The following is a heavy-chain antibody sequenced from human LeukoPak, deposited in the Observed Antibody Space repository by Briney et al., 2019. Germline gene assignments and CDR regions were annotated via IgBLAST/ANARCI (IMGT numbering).Heavy chain of an antibody. J-gene: IGHJ5*02. CDR1: GFTFSSYS. CDR3: AGLRNWFDP. V-gene: IGHV3-21*01. CDR2: IGSSSSYI. Sequence: GGSLRLSCAASGFTFSSYSMNWVRQAPGKGLEWVSSIGSSSSYIYYADSVEGRFTISRDNAKNSLYLQMNSLRAEDTAVYYCAGLRNWFDPWGQRTLVTVSS.